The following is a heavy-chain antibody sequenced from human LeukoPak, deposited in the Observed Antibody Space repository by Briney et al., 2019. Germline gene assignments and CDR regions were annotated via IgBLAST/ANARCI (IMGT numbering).Heavy chain of an antibody. J-gene: IGHJ4*02. CDR2: IHYSGRT. D-gene: IGHD1-26*01. CDR1: GGSISGFY. CDR3: ARDLSGSPHY. V-gene: IGHV4-59*01. Sequence: SETLSLTCTVSGGSISGFYWTWIRQSPGKGLEWIGHIHYSGRTGYNPSLKSRVTISVDTSKNQFSLKLNSVTAADTAAYYCARDLSGSPHYWGQGTLVTVSS.